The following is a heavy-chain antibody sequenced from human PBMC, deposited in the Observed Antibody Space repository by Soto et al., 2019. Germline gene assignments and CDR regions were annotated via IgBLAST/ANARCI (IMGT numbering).Heavy chain of an antibody. CDR3: ARGLILWFGELSRRGGYYYYMDV. J-gene: IGHJ6*03. V-gene: IGHV4-34*01. D-gene: IGHD3-10*01. CDR2: INDSGNI. CDR1: GGSFSGYQ. Sequence: QVQLQQWGAGLLKPSETLSLTCAVYGGSFSGYQWTWIRQPPGKGLEWIGEINDSGNINYNPSLKSRVTILVDTAKKQISLKLSSLTAADTAVYYCARGLILWFGELSRRGGYYYYMDVWGKGTTVTVSS.